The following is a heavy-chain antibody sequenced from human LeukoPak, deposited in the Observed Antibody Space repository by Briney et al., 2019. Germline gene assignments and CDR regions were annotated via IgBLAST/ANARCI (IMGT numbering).Heavy chain of an antibody. J-gene: IGHJ4*02. V-gene: IGHV3-64*05. CDR2: ISSNGGST. CDR1: GFTFSSYA. Sequence: PGGSLRLSCSAPGFTFSSYAMHWVRQAPGKGLEYVSAISSNGGSTYYADSVKGRFTISRDNSKNTLYFQMSSLRAEDTAVYYCVKADIVLMVYAGYWGQGTLVTVSS. D-gene: IGHD2-8*01. CDR3: VKADIVLMVYAGY.